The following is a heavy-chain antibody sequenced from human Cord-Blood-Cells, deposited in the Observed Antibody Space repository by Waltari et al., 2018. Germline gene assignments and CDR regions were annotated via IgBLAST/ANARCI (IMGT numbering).Heavy chain of an antibody. CDR3: ARGLDWFDP. D-gene: IGHD6-19*01. V-gene: IGHV3-53*01. CDR1: GFAVSSNY. CDR2: IYSGGST. Sequence: EVQLVESGGGLIQPGGSLRLSCAASGFAVSSNYMSWVRQPPGKGLGVVSVIYSGGSTYYADSVRGRFTISRDNSKNTLYLQMNSLRAEDTAVYYCARGLDWFDPWGQGTLVTVSS. J-gene: IGHJ5*02.